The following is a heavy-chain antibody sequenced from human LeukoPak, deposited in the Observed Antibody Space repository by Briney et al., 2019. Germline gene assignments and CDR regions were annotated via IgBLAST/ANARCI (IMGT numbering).Heavy chain of an antibody. CDR2: IYYSGST. D-gene: IGHD6-13*01. Sequence: ETLSLTCTVSGGSISSYYWSWIRQPPGKGLEWIGYIYYSGSTNYNPSLKSRVTISVDTSKNQFSLKLSSVTAADTAVYYCARSIAAAGTEGIDYWGQGTLVTVSS. J-gene: IGHJ4*02. CDR1: GGSISSYY. V-gene: IGHV4-59*01. CDR3: ARSIAAAGTEGIDY.